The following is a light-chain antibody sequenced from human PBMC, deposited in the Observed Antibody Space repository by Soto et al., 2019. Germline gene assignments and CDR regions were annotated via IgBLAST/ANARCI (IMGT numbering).Light chain of an antibody. J-gene: IGLJ2*01. CDR1: SSDVGGYDY. CDR2: DVN. Sequence: QSALTQPASMSGSPGQSITISCTGTSSDVGGYDYVSWYQHHPGKAPKLMIYDVNNRPSGVSNRFSGSKSGNTASLTISGLQAEDEADYYCSSYAGSSILGVFGGGTKVTVL. CDR3: SSYAGSSILGV. V-gene: IGLV2-14*03.